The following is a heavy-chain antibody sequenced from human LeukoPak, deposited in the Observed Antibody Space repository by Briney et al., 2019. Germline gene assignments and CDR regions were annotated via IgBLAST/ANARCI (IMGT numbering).Heavy chain of an antibody. CDR1: GYTFTGYY. D-gene: IGHD2-15*01. V-gene: IGHV1-2*02. CDR2: INPNSGGT. CDR3: ARDGLVEVAAPYYYYYYYMDV. Sequence: GASVKVSCKASGYTFTGYYMHWVRQAPGQGLEWMGWINPNSGGTNYAQKFQGRVTMTRDTSISTAYMELSRLRSDDTAVYYCARDGLVEVAAPYYYYYYYMDVWGKGTTVTISS. J-gene: IGHJ6*03.